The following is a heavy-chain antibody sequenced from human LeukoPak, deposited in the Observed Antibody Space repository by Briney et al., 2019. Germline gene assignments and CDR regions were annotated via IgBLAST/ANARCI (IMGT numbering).Heavy chain of an antibody. CDR2: IYPADSDI. CDR1: GYSINNYW. CDR3: ARQKYCSGGSCYPWFAP. D-gene: IGHD2-15*01. J-gene: IGHJ5*02. Sequence: SGESLKISCKGSGYSINNYWIGWVRQMPGKGLEWMGIIYPADSDIRYSPSFQGQVTISADKSIITAYLQWSSLKASDTAMYYCARQKYCSGGSCYPWFAPGAQETLVTVSS. V-gene: IGHV5-51*01.